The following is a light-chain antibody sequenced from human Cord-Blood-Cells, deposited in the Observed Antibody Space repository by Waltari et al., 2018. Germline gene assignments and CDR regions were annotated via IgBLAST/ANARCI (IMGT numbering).Light chain of an antibody. CDR2: AAS. CDR1: QSISSY. J-gene: IGKJ3*01. Sequence: DIQMTQSPSSLSASVGDRVTITCRASQSISSYLNWYQQKPGKAPKLLIYAASSLQSGVPSRFSGSGSGTDFTLTIISLQPEDFATYYCQQSYSTPLVTFGPGTKVDIK. V-gene: IGKV1-39*01. CDR3: QQSYSTPLVT.